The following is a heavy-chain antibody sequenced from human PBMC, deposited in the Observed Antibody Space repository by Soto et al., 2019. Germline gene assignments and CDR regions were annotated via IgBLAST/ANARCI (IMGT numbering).Heavy chain of an antibody. J-gene: IGHJ6*03. D-gene: IGHD5-18*01. CDR1: GFTFDDYA. CDR2: ISWNSGSI. Sequence: EVQLVESGGGLVQPGRSLRLSCAASGFTFDDYAMHWVRQAPGKGLERVSGISWNSGSIGYADSVKGRFTISRDNAKNSLYLQMNSLRAEDTALYYCAKGAMGYYYYMDVWGKGTTVTVSS. CDR3: AKGAMGYYYYMDV. V-gene: IGHV3-9*01.